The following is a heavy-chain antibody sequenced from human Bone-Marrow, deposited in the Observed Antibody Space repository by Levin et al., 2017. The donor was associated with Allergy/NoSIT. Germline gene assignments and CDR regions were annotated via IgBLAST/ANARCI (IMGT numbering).Heavy chain of an antibody. V-gene: IGHV4-59*01. CDR2: IYHSGST. D-gene: IGHD6-13*01. CDR1: GGSFTSYY. Sequence: SETLSLTCTVSGGSFTSYYWSWIRQPPGKGLEWIGFIYHSGSTNYNPSLKSRVTISVDTSKNQFSLKLNSVTAADTAVYYCARGGIVVAARFFDYWGRGTLVTVSS. CDR3: ARGGIVVAARFFDY. J-gene: IGHJ4*02.